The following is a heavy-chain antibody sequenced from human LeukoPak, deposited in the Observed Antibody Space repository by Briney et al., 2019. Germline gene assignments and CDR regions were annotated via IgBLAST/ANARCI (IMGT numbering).Heavy chain of an antibody. D-gene: IGHD2-15*01. V-gene: IGHV4-59*01. CDR2: MSYSGST. CDR3: ARGYCRGGSCYRTFFDQ. CDR1: GGSISSFY. J-gene: IGHJ4*02. Sequence: SETLSLTCTVSGGSISSFYWSWIRQPPGKGLEWIGCMSYSGSTNYNSTLKSRVTISLDTSKNQFSLKLNSVTAADTAVYYCARGYCRGGSCYRTFFDQWGQGTLVTVSS.